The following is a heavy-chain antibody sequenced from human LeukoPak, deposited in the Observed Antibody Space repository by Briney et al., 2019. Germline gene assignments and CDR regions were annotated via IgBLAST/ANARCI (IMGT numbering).Heavy chain of an antibody. D-gene: IGHD2-15*01. CDR3: EKDSHLDV. CDR2: IHSTGNS. Sequence: SQTLSLTCTVSGGSISSGGYYWSWIRQLPGKGLEWVGNIHSTGNSFCNPSLKSRVTISIDTSKNQFSLKLSSVTAADTAVYYCEKDSHLDVWGHGTTVTVSS. J-gene: IGHJ6*02. CDR1: GGSISSGGYY. V-gene: IGHV4-39*01.